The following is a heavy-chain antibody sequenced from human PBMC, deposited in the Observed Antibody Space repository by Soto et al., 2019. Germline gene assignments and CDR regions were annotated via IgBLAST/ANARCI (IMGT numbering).Heavy chain of an antibody. CDR1: GFTFSSYA. D-gene: IGHD1-26*01. Sequence: GGSLRLSCAAPGFTFSSYAMSWVRQAPGKGLEWVSAISGSGGSTYYADSVKGRFTISRDNSKNTLYLQMNSLRAEDTAVYYCALIRGTGRGSYYASARPDAFDIWGQGTMVTVS. V-gene: IGHV3-23*01. J-gene: IGHJ3*02. CDR3: ALIRGTGRGSYYASARPDAFDI. CDR2: ISGSGGST.